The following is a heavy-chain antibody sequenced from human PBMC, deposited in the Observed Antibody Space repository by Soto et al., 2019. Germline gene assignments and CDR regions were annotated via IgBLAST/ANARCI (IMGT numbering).Heavy chain of an antibody. J-gene: IGHJ6*02. CDR3: ARMGVPAAMFYGMDV. CDR2: INPNGGTT. CDR1: GYTFSSNY. Sequence: ASVKVSCKASGYTFSSNYLHWVRQAPGQGLEWMGRINPNGGTTGYAQKFQGRVTMTRNTSISTAYMELSSLRSEDTAVYYCARMGVPAAMFYGMDVWGQGTTVTV. D-gene: IGHD2-2*01. V-gene: IGHV1-8*01.